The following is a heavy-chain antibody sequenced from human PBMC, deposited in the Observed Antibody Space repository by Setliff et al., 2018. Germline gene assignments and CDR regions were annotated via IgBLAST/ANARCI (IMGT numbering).Heavy chain of an antibody. Sequence: ASVKVSCKASGYPFNNYGISWLRQTPGQGLEWMGWIGGHNDDPLFAQKFQGRVTMTTDTSTTTAYMELKCLRSDDTAVYYCARSWRAGALNHFDYWGQGSRVTVSS. CDR3: ARSWRAGALNHFDY. CDR1: GYPFNNYG. J-gene: IGHJ4*02. D-gene: IGHD3-3*01. V-gene: IGHV1-18*01. CDR2: IGGHNDDP.